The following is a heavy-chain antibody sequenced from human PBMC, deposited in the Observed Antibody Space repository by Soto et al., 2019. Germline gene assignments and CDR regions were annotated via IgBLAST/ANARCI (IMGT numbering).Heavy chain of an antibody. CDR1: GFTFSSYA. Sequence: GSLRLSCAASGFTFSSYAMSWVRQAPGKGLEWVSAISGSGGSTYYADSVKGRFTISRDNSKNTLYLQMNSLRAEDTAVYYCVKLAPYCSSTSCYSGAFDIWGQGTMVTVSS. CDR3: VKLAPYCSSTSCYSGAFDI. J-gene: IGHJ3*02. CDR2: ISGSGGST. V-gene: IGHV3-23*01. D-gene: IGHD2-2*01.